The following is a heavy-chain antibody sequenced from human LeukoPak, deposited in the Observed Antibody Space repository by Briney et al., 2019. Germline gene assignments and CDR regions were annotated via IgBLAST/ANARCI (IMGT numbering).Heavy chain of an antibody. J-gene: IGHJ6*02. V-gene: IGHV3-9*01. Sequence: GRSLRLSCAASGFTFDDYAMHWVRQAPGKGLEWVSGISWNSGSIGYADSVKGRFTISRDNAKNSLYLQMNSLRAEDTALYYCAKSIRDYGHYYYYGMDLWGQGTTVTVSS. D-gene: IGHD4/OR15-4a*01. CDR3: AKSIRDYGHYYYYGMDL. CDR1: GFTFDDYA. CDR2: ISWNSGSI.